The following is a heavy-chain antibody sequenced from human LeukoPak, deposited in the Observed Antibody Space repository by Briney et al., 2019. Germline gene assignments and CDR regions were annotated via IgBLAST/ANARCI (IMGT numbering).Heavy chain of an antibody. V-gene: IGHV3-30*02. J-gene: IGHJ4*02. CDR2: IRFDGSNA. CDR3: AGDFDY. Sequence: GGSLRLSCAASGFTVSPHGMHWLRQAPGKGLEWVTFIRFDGSNAYYTDSVKGRFTISRDNSKNTLYLQMNSLTTEDTAGYYCAGDFDYWGQGTLVTVSS. CDR1: GFTVSPHG.